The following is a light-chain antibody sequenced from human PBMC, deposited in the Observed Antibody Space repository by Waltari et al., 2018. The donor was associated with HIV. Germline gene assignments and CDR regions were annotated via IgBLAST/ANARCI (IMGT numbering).Light chain of an antibody. J-gene: IGLJ3*02. CDR2: DND. V-gene: IGLV1-51*01. CDR1: SSHIGMNY. Sequence: HSVFTRPPSVSAPPRQKVTIAFSGSSSHIGMNYVSWYQQLPGTAHKLLIYDNDKRPSGLPDRFSGSKSGTSAPLAITGLQTGDEAAYYCATWDDSLTAEVFGGGTKLTVL. CDR3: ATWDDSLTAEV.